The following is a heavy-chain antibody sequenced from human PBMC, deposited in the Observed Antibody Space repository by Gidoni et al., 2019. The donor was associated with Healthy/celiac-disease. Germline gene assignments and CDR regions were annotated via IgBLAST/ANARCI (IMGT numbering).Heavy chain of an antibody. CDR1: GYTFTSYG. CDR3: ARDLQDIVVVPAASDAFDI. Sequence: QVQLVQSGAEVKKPGASVKVSCKASGYTFTSYGLSWVRQAPGQGLEWMGWISAYNGNTNYAQKLQGRVTMTTDTSTSTAYMELRSLRSDDTAVYYCARDLQDIVVVPAASDAFDIWGQGTMVTVSS. CDR2: ISAYNGNT. V-gene: IGHV1-18*01. J-gene: IGHJ3*02. D-gene: IGHD2-2*01.